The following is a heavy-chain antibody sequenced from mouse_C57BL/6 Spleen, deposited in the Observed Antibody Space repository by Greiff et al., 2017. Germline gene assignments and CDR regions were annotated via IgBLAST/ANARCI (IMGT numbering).Heavy chain of an antibody. CDR1: GFTFSSYA. V-gene: IGHV5-9-1*02. Sequence: EVKLVESGEGLVKPGGSLKLSCAASGFTFSSYAMSWVRQTPEKRLEWVAYISSGGDYIYYADTVKGRFTISRDNARNTLYLQMSSLKSEDTAMYYCTRADYYGSRQSNWYFDVWGTGTTVTVSS. CDR2: ISSGGDYI. D-gene: IGHD1-1*01. J-gene: IGHJ1*03. CDR3: TRADYYGSRQSNWYFDV.